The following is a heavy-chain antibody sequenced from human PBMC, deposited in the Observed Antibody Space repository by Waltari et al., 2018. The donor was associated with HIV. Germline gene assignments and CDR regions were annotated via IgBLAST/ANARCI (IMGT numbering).Heavy chain of an antibody. CDR3: AKGGTVYGYHHYFDY. CDR1: RFTFSSYG. J-gene: IGHJ4*02. D-gene: IGHD5-18*01. V-gene: IGHV3-30*18. CDR2: ISYDGSNR. Sequence: QVQLVESGGGVVQPGRSLRLSCAASRFTFSSYGMHWVRQSPGKGLEWVALISYDGSNRYYADSVKGRFTISRDNSKNTLWLQMSSLRAEDTAVYYCAKGGTVYGYHHYFDYWGQGTLVTVSS.